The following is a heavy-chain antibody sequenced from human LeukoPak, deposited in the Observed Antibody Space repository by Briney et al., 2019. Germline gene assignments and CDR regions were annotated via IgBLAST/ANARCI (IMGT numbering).Heavy chain of an antibody. CDR1: GGSISSHY. CDR3: AREVAAAGVDY. V-gene: IGHV4-59*11. Sequence: SETLSLTCTVSGGSISSHYWSWIRQPPGKGLEWIGYIYYSGSTNYNPSLKSRVTISVDTSKNQFSLKLSSVTAADTAVYYCAREVAAAGVDYWGQGTLVTVSS. CDR2: IYYSGST. D-gene: IGHD6-13*01. J-gene: IGHJ4*02.